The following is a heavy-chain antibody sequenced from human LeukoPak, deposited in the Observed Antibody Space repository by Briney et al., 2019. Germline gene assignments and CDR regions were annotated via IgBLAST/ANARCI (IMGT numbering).Heavy chain of an antibody. V-gene: IGHV4-39*01. D-gene: IGHD4-23*01. Sequence: SETLSLTCTVSGGSISSSSYYWGWIRQPPGRGLEWIGSIYYSGSTYYNPSLKSRVTISVDTSKNQFSLKLSSVTAAGTAVYYCARHTRVVAHNFDYWGQGTLVTVSS. CDR3: ARHTRVVAHNFDY. J-gene: IGHJ4*02. CDR1: GGSISSSSYY. CDR2: IYYSGST.